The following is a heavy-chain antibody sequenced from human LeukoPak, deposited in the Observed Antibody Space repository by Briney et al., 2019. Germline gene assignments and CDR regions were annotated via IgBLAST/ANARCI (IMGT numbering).Heavy chain of an antibody. CDR1: GFTFGDYA. V-gene: IGHV3-49*04. Sequence: GGSLRLSCTASGFTFGDYAMSWVRQAPGKGLEWVGFIRSKAYGGTTEYAASVKGRFTISRDDSKSIAYLQMNSLKTEDTAVYYCTRGGYSSSSLPYYWGQGTLVTVSS. D-gene: IGHD6-6*01. CDR3: TRGGYSSSSLPYY. CDR2: IRSKAYGGTT. J-gene: IGHJ4*02.